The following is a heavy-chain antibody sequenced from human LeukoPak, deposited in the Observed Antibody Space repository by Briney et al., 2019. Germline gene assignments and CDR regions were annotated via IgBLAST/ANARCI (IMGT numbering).Heavy chain of an antibody. J-gene: IGHJ6*02. CDR3: STRACHAGGCSSSFYYYYGLHF. V-gene: IGHV1-69*13. D-gene: IGHD3-16*01. CDR2: IIPIFGTA. Sequence: SVKVSCKASGNSISNYAVSWVRQAPGQGFEWMGGIIPIFGTADYAQKFQGRVTITADQSTSTTYMALSSLKSEDTATYYCSTRACHAGGCSSSFYYYYGLHFWGQGTTVSVSS. CDR1: GNSISNYA.